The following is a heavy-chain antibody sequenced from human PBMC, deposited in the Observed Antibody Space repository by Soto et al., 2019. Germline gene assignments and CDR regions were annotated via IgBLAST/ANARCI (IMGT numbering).Heavy chain of an antibody. V-gene: IGHV3-30*18. CDR3: AKDRRKWGDSPFEK. Sequence: QVQLVESGGGVVQPGRSLRLSCAASGFTFSKFGMHWLRQAPGRGLEWVAGISNDGSDEYYVDSVKGRFNISRDNSKITLSLQMKSLRFEDTAVYFCAKDRRKWGDSPFEKWGQGTLVTVSS. J-gene: IGHJ4*02. D-gene: IGHD2-21*02. CDR2: ISNDGSDE. CDR1: GFTFSKFG.